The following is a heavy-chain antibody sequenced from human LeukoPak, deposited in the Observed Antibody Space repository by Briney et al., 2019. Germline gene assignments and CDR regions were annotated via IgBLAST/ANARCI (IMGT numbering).Heavy chain of an antibody. Sequence: ASVKVSCKASGYTFTSYYMHWVRQAPGQGLAWMGIINPSGGSTSYAQKFQGRVTMTRDTSTSTVYMELSSLRSEDTAVYYCARGSVHYDILTGYFDYWGQGTLVTVSS. CDR2: INPSGGST. J-gene: IGHJ4*02. CDR3: ARGSVHYDILTGYFDY. V-gene: IGHV1-46*01. D-gene: IGHD3-9*01. CDR1: GYTFTSYY.